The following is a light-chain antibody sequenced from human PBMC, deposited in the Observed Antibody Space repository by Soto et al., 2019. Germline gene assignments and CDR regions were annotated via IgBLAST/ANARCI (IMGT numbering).Light chain of an antibody. CDR2: DVS. J-gene: IGLJ1*01. V-gene: IGLV2-14*01. CDR1: SSDVGGYNY. Sequence: QSALTQPASVSGSPGQSITISCTGTSSDVGGYNYVSWYQQHPGKAPKLMIYDVSNRPSGVSNRFSGSKSGNTASLTISGLQADDDDDYYCSSYTSSSTRLYVFGTGTKLTVL. CDR3: SSYTSSSTRLYV.